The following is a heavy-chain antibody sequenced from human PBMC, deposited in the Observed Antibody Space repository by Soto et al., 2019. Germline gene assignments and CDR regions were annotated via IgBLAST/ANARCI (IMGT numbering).Heavy chain of an antibody. Sequence: EVQLVESGGGLVQPGGSLRLSCAASGFTFSAHYMDWVRQAPGKGLEWVGRIKNKANSYTTEYAASVEGRFTISREDSQNSLYLQMNSRKTEDTAVYYCARVSLVGPSGGRYFDYWGHGSQVAVSS. CDR1: GFTFSAHY. J-gene: IGHJ4*01. V-gene: IGHV3-72*01. CDR3: ARVSLVGPSGGRYFDY. D-gene: IGHD1-26*01. CDR2: IKNKANSYTT.